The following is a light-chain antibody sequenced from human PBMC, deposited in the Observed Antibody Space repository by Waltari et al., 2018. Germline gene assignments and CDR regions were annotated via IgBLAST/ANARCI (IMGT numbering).Light chain of an antibody. Sequence: IMLTQSPGTLSLSPGDRATLSCRASQGISRYLAWYQQKPGQAPRLLIYGASTRATGIPDRFSGSGSGTDFSLTISGLEPEDSAVYYCQHHFRLPATFGQGTKVEIK. CDR3: QHHFRLPAT. J-gene: IGKJ1*01. CDR1: QGISRY. V-gene: IGKV3-20*01. CDR2: GAS.